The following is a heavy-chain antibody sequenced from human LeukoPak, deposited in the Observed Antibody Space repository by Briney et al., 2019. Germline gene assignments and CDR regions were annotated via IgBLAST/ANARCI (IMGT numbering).Heavy chain of an antibody. V-gene: IGHV3-74*03. D-gene: IGHD5-12*01. CDR1: GFTFSSYW. CDR2: INSDGSSI. CDR3: AREGRVSGYDFDC. J-gene: IGHJ4*02. Sequence: GGSLRLSWAASGFTFSSYWMHWVRRAPGKGLVWVSRINSDGSSITYADSVKGRFTISRDNAKNTLFLQMNSLRVEDTAVYYCAREGRVSGYDFDCWGQGTLVTVSS.